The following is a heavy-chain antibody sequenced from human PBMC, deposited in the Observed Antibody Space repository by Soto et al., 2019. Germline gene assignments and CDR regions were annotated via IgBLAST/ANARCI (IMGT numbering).Heavy chain of an antibody. J-gene: IGHJ3*02. CDR3: ARGFRLGILMRGAFDI. Sequence: ASVKVSCKASGYTFTSYYMHWVRQAPGQGLEWMGIINPSGGSTSYAQKFQGRVTMTRDTSTSTVYMELSSLRSEDTAVYYCARGFRLGILMRGAFDIWGQGTMVTVSS. D-gene: IGHD3-9*01. CDR1: GYTFTSYY. CDR2: INPSGGST. V-gene: IGHV1-46*01.